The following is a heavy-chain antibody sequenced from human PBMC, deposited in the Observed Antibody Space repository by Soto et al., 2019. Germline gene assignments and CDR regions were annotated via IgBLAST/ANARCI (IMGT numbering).Heavy chain of an antibody. Sequence: SETLSLTYTVSGGSISSGGYYWSWIRQHPGKGLEWIGYIYYSGSTYYNPSLKSRVTISVDTSKNQFSLKLSSVTAADTAVYYCARRSNWNYAYYFDYWGQGTLVTVAS. CDR2: IYYSGST. CDR1: GGSISSGGYY. V-gene: IGHV4-30-4*08. CDR3: ARRSNWNYAYYFDY. D-gene: IGHD1-7*01. J-gene: IGHJ4*02.